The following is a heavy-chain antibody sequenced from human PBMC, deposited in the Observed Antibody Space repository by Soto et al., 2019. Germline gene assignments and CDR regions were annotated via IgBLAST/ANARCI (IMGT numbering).Heavy chain of an antibody. CDR2: IKQDGSEK. V-gene: IGHV3-7*01. D-gene: IGHD2-2*01. CDR3: ARGRGCSTGCHNFDY. CDR1: GFTFSSYW. Sequence: EVQLVESGGGLVQPGGSLRLSCAASGFTFSSYWMSWVRQAPGKGLGWVANIKQDGSEKYYVDSVKGRFTISRDNAKNSLYLQMNSLRAKDTAVYYCARGRGCSTGCHNFDYWGQGTLVTVSS. J-gene: IGHJ4*02.